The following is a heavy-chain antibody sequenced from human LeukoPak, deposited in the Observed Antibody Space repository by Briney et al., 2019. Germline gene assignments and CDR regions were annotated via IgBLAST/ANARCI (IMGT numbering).Heavy chain of an antibody. V-gene: IGHV4-34*01. D-gene: IGHD3-10*01. CDR2: INHSGST. CDR1: GGSFSGYY. J-gene: IGHJ4*02. CDR3: ARGAPYYYGSGSGYDY. Sequence: SSETLSLTRAVYGGSFSGYYWSWIRQPPGKGLEWIGEINHSGSTSYNPSLKSRVTISVDTSKNQFSLKLSSVTAADTAVYYCARGAPYYYGSGSGYDYWGQGTLVTVSS.